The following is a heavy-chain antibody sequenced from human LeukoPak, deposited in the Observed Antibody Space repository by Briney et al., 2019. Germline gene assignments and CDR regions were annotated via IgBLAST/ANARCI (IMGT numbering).Heavy chain of an antibody. D-gene: IGHD1-26*01. CDR2: IYPGDSDT. V-gene: IGHV5-51*01. CDR1: GYSFTNYW. Sequence: GESLQISCQGSGYSFTNYWIGWVRQMPGKGLEWMGIIYPGDSDTRYSPSFQGQVTISADKSISTAYLQWSSLKASDTAMYYYAMGATGQVFDYWGQGTLVTVSS. CDR3: AMGATGQVFDY. J-gene: IGHJ4*02.